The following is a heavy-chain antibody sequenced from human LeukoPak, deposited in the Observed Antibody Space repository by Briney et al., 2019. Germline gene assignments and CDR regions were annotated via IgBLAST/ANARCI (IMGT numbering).Heavy chain of an antibody. CDR1: GFTFTTYG. J-gene: IGHJ2*01. CDR3: ARGRYFDL. Sequence: GGSLRLSCSASGFTFTTYGMNWVRQAPGKGLEWVSSITTGIGYTYYAASVKGRFTISRDNAKNSLYLEMNGLKVEDTAVYYCARGRYFDLWGRGTLVTVSS. CDR2: ITTGIGYT. V-gene: IGHV3-21*01.